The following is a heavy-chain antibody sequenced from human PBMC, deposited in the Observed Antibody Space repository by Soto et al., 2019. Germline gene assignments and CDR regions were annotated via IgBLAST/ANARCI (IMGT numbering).Heavy chain of an antibody. J-gene: IGHJ4*02. V-gene: IGHV4-59*01. CDR1: GGSISSYY. CDR3: ARARVSLIYYFDY. D-gene: IGHD2-8*01. CDR2: IYYSGST. Sequence: ASETLSLTCTVSGGSISSYYWSWIRQPPGKGLEWIGYIYYSGSTNYNPSLKSRVTISVDTSKNQFSLKLSSVTAADTAVYYCARARVSLIYYFDYWGQGTLVTVSS.